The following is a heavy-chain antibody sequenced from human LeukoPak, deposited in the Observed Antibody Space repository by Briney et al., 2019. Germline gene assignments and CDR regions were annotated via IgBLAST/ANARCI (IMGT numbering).Heavy chain of an antibody. V-gene: IGHV3-49*03. CDR2: IRSKAYGGTT. CDR1: GFTFGDYA. J-gene: IGHJ4*02. D-gene: IGHD3-9*01. CDR3: TRDDDYDILTAGDY. Sequence: GGSLRLSCTASGFTFGDYAMSWFRQAPGKGLEWVGFIRSKAYGGTTEYAASVKGRFTISRDDSKSIAYLQMNSLKTEDTAVYYCTRDDDYDILTAGDYWGQGTLVTVSS.